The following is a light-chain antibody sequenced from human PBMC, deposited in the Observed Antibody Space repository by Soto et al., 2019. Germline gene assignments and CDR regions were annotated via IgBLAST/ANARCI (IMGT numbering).Light chain of an antibody. CDR1: QDMDNY. Sequence: DIQLSQSPSLLSASVGDRVTITCRASQDMDNYLAWYRQTPGEAPKLLIYGAYTMPSGVPRRFSGAGSGTEFSLTISSLQPEDFAIYYCQQLNGSPPLTFGQGTRVDIK. V-gene: IGKV1-9*01. J-gene: IGKJ5*01. CDR2: GAY. CDR3: QQLNGSPPLT.